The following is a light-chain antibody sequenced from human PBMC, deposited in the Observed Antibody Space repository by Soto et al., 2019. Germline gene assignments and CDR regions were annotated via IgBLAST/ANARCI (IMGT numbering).Light chain of an antibody. Sequence: EIVLTQSPATLSLSPGERATLSCRASQSVSSYLAWYQQKPGQAPRLLIYDASNRSPGIPARFSASGSGTDFTLTISSLEPEDSAVYYCQQRGNWITFGPGTRLEIK. CDR1: QSVSSY. V-gene: IGKV3-11*01. CDR2: DAS. J-gene: IGKJ5*01. CDR3: QQRGNWIT.